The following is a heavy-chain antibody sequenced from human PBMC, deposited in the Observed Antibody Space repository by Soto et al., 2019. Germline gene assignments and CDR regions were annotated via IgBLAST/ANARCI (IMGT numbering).Heavy chain of an antibody. J-gene: IGHJ4*02. Sequence: QITLRESGPSLVKPTETLTLTCTFSGFSLTTTGVGVGWIRQPPGKALEWLAVVFWDGGERYSPSLKSRVTITKDTSKDQVVLTMTNIAPADTATYYCTQVYGSGSWGWYFHSWGQGTLVTVSS. V-gene: IGHV2-5*02. D-gene: IGHD1-26*01. CDR1: GFSLTTTGVG. CDR3: TQVYGSGSWGWYFHS. CDR2: VFWDGGE.